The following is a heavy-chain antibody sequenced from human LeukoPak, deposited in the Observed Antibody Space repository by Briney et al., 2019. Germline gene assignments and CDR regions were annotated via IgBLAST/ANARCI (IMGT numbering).Heavy chain of an antibody. CDR1: GGSISSYY. CDR3: ASSSGRYYFDY. Sequence: ASETLSLTCTVSGGSISSYYWSWIRQPPGKGLEWIGYIYYSGSTNYNPSLKSRVTISVDTSKNQFSLKLSSVTAADTAVYYCASSSGRYYFDYRGQGTLVTVSS. CDR2: IYYSGST. J-gene: IGHJ4*02. V-gene: IGHV4-59*01.